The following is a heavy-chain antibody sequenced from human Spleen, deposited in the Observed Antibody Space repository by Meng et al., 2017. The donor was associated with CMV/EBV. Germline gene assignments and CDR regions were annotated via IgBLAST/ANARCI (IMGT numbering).Heavy chain of an antibody. J-gene: IGHJ5*02. Sequence: GSFSGYYWTWIRQSPGKGLEWIGEISDSGSTNRNPSLERRVTISIDTSKKQFSLKLSSVTAADTAIYYCARSGRRRLVAAARGWLDPWGQGTLVTVSS. V-gene: IGHV4-34*01. CDR3: ARSGRRRLVAAARGWLDP. D-gene: IGHD2-2*01. CDR1: GSFSGYY. CDR2: ISDSGST.